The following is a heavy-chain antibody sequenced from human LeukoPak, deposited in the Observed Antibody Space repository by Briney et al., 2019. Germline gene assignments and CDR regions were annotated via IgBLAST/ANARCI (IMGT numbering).Heavy chain of an antibody. CDR3: ARDDSSSWYHNY. V-gene: IGHV4-4*07. J-gene: IGHJ4*02. CDR1: GGSISSYY. CDR2: IYTSGST. D-gene: IGHD6-13*01. Sequence: SETPSLTCTVSGGSISSYYWSWIRQPAGKGLEWIGRIYTSGSTNYNPSLKSRVTMSVDTSKNQFSLKLSSVTAADTAVYYCARDDSSSWYHNYWGQGTLVTVSS.